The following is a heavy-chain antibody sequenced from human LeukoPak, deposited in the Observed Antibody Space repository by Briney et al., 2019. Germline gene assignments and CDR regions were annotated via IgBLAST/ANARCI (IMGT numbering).Heavy chain of an antibody. CDR3: ARVWDSYFDY. CDR1: GFTFSSYA. CDR2: ISGSGGST. V-gene: IGHV3-23*01. J-gene: IGHJ4*02. D-gene: IGHD3/OR15-3a*01. Sequence: GGSLRLSCAASGFTFSSYAMSWVRQAPGKGLEWVSAISGSGGSTYYADSVKGRFTISRRNSKNTLYLQMNSLRAEDTAVYYCARVWDSYFDYWGQGTLVTVSS.